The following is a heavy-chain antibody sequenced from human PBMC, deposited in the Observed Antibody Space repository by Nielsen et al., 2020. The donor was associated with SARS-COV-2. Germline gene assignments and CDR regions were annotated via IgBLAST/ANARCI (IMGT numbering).Heavy chain of an antibody. D-gene: IGHD4-17*01. Sequence: GESLKISCAASGFTFITYGMHWVRQAPGKGLEWVTIIWYDGSNKYYADSVKGRFTTSRDNSKKTLYLQMNSLRAEDTAVYYCAKNPSRRDYGADYWGQGTLVTVSS. J-gene: IGHJ4*02. CDR3: AKNPSRRDYGADY. CDR2: IWYDGSNK. V-gene: IGHV3-33*06. CDR1: GFTFITYG.